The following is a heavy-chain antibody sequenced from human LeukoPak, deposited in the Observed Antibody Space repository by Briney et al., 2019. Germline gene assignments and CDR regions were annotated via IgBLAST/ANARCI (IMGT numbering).Heavy chain of an antibody. D-gene: IGHD5-12*01. Sequence: ASVKVSCKASGYIFTGYYIHWVRQAPGQGLEWMGRINPNSGGTNYAQKFQGRVTMTRDTSISTAYMELSSLRSDDTAVYYCARVMIVATIATPFDYWGQGTLVTVSS. J-gene: IGHJ4*02. V-gene: IGHV1-2*06. CDR3: ARVMIVATIATPFDY. CDR1: GYIFTGYY. CDR2: INPNSGGT.